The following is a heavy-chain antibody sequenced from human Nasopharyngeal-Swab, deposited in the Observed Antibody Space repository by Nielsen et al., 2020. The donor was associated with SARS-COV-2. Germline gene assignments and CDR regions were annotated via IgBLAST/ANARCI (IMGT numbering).Heavy chain of an antibody. Sequence: WVRQAPGQGLEWMGWMNPNSGNTGYAQKFQGRVTMTRNTSISTAYMELSSLRSEDTAVYYCAGAVEFCSSTSCYSSAFDIWGQGTTVTVSS. CDR2: MNPNSGNT. CDR3: AGAVEFCSSTSCYSSAFDI. V-gene: IGHV1-8*01. J-gene: IGHJ3*02. D-gene: IGHD2-2*01.